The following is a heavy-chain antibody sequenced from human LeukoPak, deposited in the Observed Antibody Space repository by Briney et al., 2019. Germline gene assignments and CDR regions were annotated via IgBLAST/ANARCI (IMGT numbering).Heavy chain of an antibody. CDR3: ARVYHDSGCLIDY. CDR1: GITFSSHA. J-gene: IGHJ4*02. Sequence: GGSLRLSCAASGITFSSHAMTWVRQAPGKGLEWVATIKNNGATTDYADSVKGRFTIPRDNSKSTLYLQMNSLRAEDTAVYYCARVYHDSGCLIDYWGQGTLVTVSS. D-gene: IGHD6-19*01. V-gene: IGHV3-23*01. CDR2: IKNNGATT.